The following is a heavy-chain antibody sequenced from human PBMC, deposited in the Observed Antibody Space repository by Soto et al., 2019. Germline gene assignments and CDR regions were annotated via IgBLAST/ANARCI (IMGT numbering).Heavy chain of an antibody. CDR1: GGSISSSSYY. V-gene: IGHV4-39*07. Sequence: SKTLSLTCTVSGGSISSSSYYWGWIRQPPGKGLEWIGSIYYSGSTYYNPSLKSRVTISVDTSKNQFSLKLSSVTAADTAVYYCARSGGSLDYWGKGTLVTVPS. D-gene: IGHD2-15*01. J-gene: IGHJ4*02. CDR2: IYYSGST. CDR3: ARSGGSLDY.